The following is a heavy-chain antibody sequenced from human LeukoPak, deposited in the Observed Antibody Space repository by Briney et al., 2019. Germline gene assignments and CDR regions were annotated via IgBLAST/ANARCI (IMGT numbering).Heavy chain of an antibody. CDR3: ARVLLGYYDSSGYIDY. CDR2: INWNGGST. V-gene: IGHV3-20*04. Sequence: GGSLRLSCAASGFTFDDYGMSWVRQAPGKGLEWVSGINWNGGSTGYGDSVKGRFTISRDNAKNSLYLQMNSLRAEDTALYYCARVLLGYYDSSGYIDYWGQGTLVTVSS. CDR1: GFTFDDYG. J-gene: IGHJ4*02. D-gene: IGHD3-22*01.